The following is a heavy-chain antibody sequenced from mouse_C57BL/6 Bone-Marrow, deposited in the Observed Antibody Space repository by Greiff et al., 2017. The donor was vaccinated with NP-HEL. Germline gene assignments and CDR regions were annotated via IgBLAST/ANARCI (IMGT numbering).Heavy chain of an antibody. V-gene: IGHV5-6*02. Sequence: EVKLVESGGDLVKPGGSLKLSCAASGFTFSSYGMSWVRQTPDKRLEWVATLSSGGSYTYYPDSVKGRFTISRDNAKNTLYLQMSSLKSEDTAMYYCARRDWALFAYWGQGTLVTVSA. CDR2: LSSGGSYT. D-gene: IGHD4-1*01. CDR1: GFTFSSYG. J-gene: IGHJ3*01. CDR3: ARRDWALFAY.